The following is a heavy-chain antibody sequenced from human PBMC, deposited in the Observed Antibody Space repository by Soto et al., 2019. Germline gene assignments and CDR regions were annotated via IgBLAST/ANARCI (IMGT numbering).Heavy chain of an antibody. Sequence: QVQLVQSGAEVKKPGASVKVSCKTSGYTFTNYDINWVRQATGQGLEWMGWMNPNSGNTGSTQKFQGRITMTSDTSIGTAYMELTSLRSEDTAVYYCARVWGTIDYWGQGTLVTVSS. D-gene: IGHD3-16*01. CDR3: ARVWGTIDY. CDR1: GYTFTNYD. V-gene: IGHV1-8*01. CDR2: MNPNSGNT. J-gene: IGHJ4*02.